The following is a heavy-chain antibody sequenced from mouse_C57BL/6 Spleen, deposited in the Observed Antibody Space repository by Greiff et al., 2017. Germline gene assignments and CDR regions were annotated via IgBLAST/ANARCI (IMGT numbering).Heavy chain of an antibody. Sequence: EVQLQQSGPELVKPGASVKISCKASGYTFTDYYMNWVKQRHGKSLEWIGDINPYNGGTSYNQKFKGKATLTVDKSSSTAYMELRSLTSEDSAVYYCARYYCDSGGDLDYWGQGTTLTVSS. V-gene: IGHV1-26*01. CDR2: INPYNGGT. J-gene: IGHJ2*01. D-gene: IGHD1-1*01. CDR1: GYTFTDYY. CDR3: ARYYCDSGGDLDY.